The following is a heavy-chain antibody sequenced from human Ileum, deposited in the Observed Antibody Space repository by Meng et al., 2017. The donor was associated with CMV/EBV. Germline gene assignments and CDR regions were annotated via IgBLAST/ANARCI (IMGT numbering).Heavy chain of an antibody. Sequence: QVQLVGSGGGLVKPGVSLSISCAVSGSPFSDYYMSWIRQAPGKGLEWVSYISSSSSSTNYAEAVKVRLTLSRDKAKKSLYLQMNSLRADDTAVYYCARDGDYIRPDYWGQGTLVTVSS. J-gene: IGHJ4*02. CDR1: GSPFSDYY. D-gene: IGHD4-11*01. CDR3: ARDGDYIRPDY. V-gene: IGHV3-11*05. CDR2: ISSSSSST.